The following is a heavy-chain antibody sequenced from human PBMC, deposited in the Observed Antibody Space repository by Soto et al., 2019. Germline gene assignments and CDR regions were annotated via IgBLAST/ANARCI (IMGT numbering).Heavy chain of an antibody. D-gene: IGHD6-13*01. CDR1: GYTFSSYG. CDR3: ARESSSYSFALSI. J-gene: IGHJ4*02. V-gene: IGHV1-18*01. Sequence: QVQLVQSGAEVKKPGASVKVSCKASGYTFSSYGITWVRQAPGQGLERMGWISAYNGNRNYAQKFQGRVTMTTDTSTRTAYMELRSRRSDDTAVYYCARESSSYSFALSIWGQGTLVTVSS. CDR2: ISAYNGNR.